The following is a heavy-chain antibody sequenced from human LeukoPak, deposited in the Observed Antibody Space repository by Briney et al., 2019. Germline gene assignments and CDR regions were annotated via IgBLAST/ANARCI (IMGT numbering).Heavy chain of an antibody. CDR1: GFPFSTYA. J-gene: IGHJ4*02. V-gene: IGHV3-23*01. D-gene: IGHD3-16*02. CDR2: ISGSGGTT. Sequence: GGSLRLSCAASGFPFSTYAMTWVRQAPGKGLEWVSLISGSGGTTYHAGSVKGRFTISRDNSMNTLYLQMNSLRAEDTALYYCASAYDYVWGSNRPPQYWGQGALVTVSS. CDR3: ASAYDYVWGSNRPPQY.